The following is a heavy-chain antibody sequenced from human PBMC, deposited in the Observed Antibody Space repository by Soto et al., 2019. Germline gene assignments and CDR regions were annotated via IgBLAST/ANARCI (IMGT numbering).Heavy chain of an antibody. Sequence: QVQLVESGGGVVQPGRSLRLSCAASGFTFSSYGMHWVRQAPGKGLEWVAVISYDGSNKYYADSVKGRFTISRDNSKNTLYLQMNSLRAEDTAVYYCAKDGGQVYYYYYMDVWGKGTTVTVSS. J-gene: IGHJ6*03. CDR2: ISYDGSNK. V-gene: IGHV3-30*18. CDR3: AKDGGQVYYYYYMDV. D-gene: IGHD1-26*01. CDR1: GFTFSSYG.